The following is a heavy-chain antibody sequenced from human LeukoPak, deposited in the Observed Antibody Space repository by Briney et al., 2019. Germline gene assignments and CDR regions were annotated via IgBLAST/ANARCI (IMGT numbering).Heavy chain of an antibody. Sequence: GGSLTLSCAAPGFTLSNAWVTWVRQAPGKGLEWVGRIKSIASGATIDNAAPVRGRFTVSRDDSKNMVYLHMNSLKTEDTAVYYCATTVATIAGMDHWGQGALVTVSS. CDR1: GFTLSNAW. CDR2: IKSIASGATI. V-gene: IGHV3-15*01. CDR3: ATTVATIAGMDH. J-gene: IGHJ4*02. D-gene: IGHD5-24*01.